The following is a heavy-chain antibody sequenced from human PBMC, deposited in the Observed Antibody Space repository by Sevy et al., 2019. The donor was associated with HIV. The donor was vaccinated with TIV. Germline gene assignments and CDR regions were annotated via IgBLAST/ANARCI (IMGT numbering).Heavy chain of an antibody. J-gene: IGHJ6*02. V-gene: IGHV1-2*06. CDR2: INPNSGGT. CDR1: GYTFTGYY. Sequence: GSVKVSYKASGYTFTGYYMHWVRQAPGQGLEWMGRINPNSGGTNYAQKFQGRVTMTRDTSISTAYMELSRLRSDDTAVYYCARESGGSYYSLKYYYYYGMDVWGQGTTVTVSS. D-gene: IGHD1-26*01. CDR3: ARESGGSYYSLKYYYYYGMDV.